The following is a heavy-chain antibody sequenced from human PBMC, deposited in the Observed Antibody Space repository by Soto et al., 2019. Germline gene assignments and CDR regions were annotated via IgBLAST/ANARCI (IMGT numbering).Heavy chain of an antibody. CDR3: ARGGAYNWNDWFDP. D-gene: IGHD1-20*01. V-gene: IGHV3-48*03. J-gene: IGHJ5*02. CDR2: ISSSGSTI. CDR1: GFTFSSYE. Sequence: GGSLRLSCAASGFTFSSYEMNWVRQAPGKGLEWVSYISSSGSTIYYADSVKGRFTISRDNAKNSLYLQMNSLRAEDTAVYYWARGGAYNWNDWFDPWGQGTLVTVSS.